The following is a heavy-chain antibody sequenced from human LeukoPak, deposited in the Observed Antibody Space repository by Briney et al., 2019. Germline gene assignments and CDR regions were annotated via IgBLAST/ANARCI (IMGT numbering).Heavy chain of an antibody. CDR1: GGSINSGNYY. CDR3: ASQWLSAFDI. Sequence: PSQTLSLTCTVSGGSINSGNYYWSWIRQPPGKGLEWIAHIYYSGNTYYNPSLKSRVTISVDTSKNQFSLKLSSVTAADTAVYYCASQWLSAFDIWGQGTMVTVSS. CDR2: IYYSGNT. D-gene: IGHD6-19*01. J-gene: IGHJ3*02. V-gene: IGHV4-30-4*01.